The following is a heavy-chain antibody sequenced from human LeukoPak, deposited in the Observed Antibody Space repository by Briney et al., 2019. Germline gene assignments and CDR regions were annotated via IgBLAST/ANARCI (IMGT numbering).Heavy chain of an antibody. D-gene: IGHD6-13*01. Sequence: PSETLSLTCTVSGGSIGSRSYYWGWIRQPPGKGLEWIGSIYYSGYTYYNPSLKSRVTISVDTSKNQFSLKLSSVTAADTAVYYCARVTGYMTEDYFDYWGQGTLITVSS. CDR3: ARVTGYMTEDYFDY. CDR1: GGSIGSRSYY. J-gene: IGHJ4*02. CDR2: IYYSGYT. V-gene: IGHV4-39*07.